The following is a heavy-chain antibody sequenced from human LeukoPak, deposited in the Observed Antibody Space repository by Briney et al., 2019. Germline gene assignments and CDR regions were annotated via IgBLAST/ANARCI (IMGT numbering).Heavy chain of an antibody. CDR2: IRYDGSNK. CDR1: GFTFSSYG. J-gene: IGHJ4*02. V-gene: IGHV3-30*02. Sequence: GGSLRLSCAASGFTFSSYGMHWVRQAPGKGLEGVAFIRYDGSNKYHADSVKGRFTISRDNSKNTLYLQMNSLRAEDTAVYYCANSFGDYPYWGQGTLVTVSS. CDR3: ANSFGDYPY. D-gene: IGHD4-17*01.